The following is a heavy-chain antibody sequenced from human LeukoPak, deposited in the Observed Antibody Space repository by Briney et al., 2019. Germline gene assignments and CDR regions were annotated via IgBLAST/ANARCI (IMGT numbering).Heavy chain of an antibody. CDR1: GGSINSGGYL. D-gene: IGHD3-3*01. V-gene: IGHV4-31*03. CDR2: IYYSGTT. Sequence: PSETLSLTCTVSGGSINSGGYLWSWIRQHPGKGLEWIGYIYYSGTTSYNPSLKSRVTISVDTSKNQFSLKLSSVTAADTAVYYCARTYYDLWSGSRYWYFQLWGRGTLVTVSS. J-gene: IGHJ2*01. CDR3: ARTYYDLWSGSRYWYFQL.